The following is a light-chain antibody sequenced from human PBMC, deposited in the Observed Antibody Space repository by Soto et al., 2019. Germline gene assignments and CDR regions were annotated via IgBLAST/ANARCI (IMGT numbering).Light chain of an antibody. Sequence: EKMMTQSPAAVSVSPGERATLSCRASQSVSTNLAWYQQKPGQAPRLLIYGVSTRATGIPARFSGSGSGTEFTLTINSLQSEDFVVYYCQQYNNWPPITFGQGTRLEIK. CDR2: GVS. V-gene: IGKV3-15*01. J-gene: IGKJ5*01. CDR3: QQYNNWPPIT. CDR1: QSVSTN.